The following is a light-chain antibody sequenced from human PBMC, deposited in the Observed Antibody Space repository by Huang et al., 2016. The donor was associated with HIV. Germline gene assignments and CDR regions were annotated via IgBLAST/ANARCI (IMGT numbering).Light chain of an antibody. J-gene: IGKJ4*01. CDR3: QQRGAWPLT. CDR1: QNIKNY. Sequence: DIVLTQSPATLSLSPGQRATLSCRASQNIKNYLVWYQQKPGQAPRLLIYDSFNRATGIPARFSGSGSGTDFTLTINTLEPEDFAVYYCQQRGAWPLTFGGGTKVEIK. CDR2: DSF. V-gene: IGKV3-11*01.